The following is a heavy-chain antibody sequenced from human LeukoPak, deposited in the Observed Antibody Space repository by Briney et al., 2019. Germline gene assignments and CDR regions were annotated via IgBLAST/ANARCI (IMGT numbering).Heavy chain of an antibody. J-gene: IGHJ4*02. Sequence: GGSLRLSCVASGFTFSTSWVTWVRQAPGTGLEWVANIDKHGNGKYYVDSVKGRFTISRDDAKNSLYLQMNSLRAEDTAVYYCARARGSDYWGQGTLVTVSS. V-gene: IGHV3-7*01. CDR3: ARARGSDY. CDR1: GFTFSTSW. CDR2: IDKHGNGK. D-gene: IGHD5-12*01.